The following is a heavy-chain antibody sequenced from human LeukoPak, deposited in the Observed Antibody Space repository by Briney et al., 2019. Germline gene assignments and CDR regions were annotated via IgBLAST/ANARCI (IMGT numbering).Heavy chain of an antibody. V-gene: IGHV3-13*01. Sequence: PGGSLTLSCAASGFTFSDYDMHWVRHATGKGLEWGSAIGTAGDTYYTGSVKGRFTISRENAKNSLYLQMNSLRAGDTAVYYCARVAKERVGGVYYFDYWGQGTLVTVSS. J-gene: IGHJ4*02. D-gene: IGHD1-1*01. CDR2: IGTAGDT. CDR3: ARVAKERVGGVYYFDY. CDR1: GFTFSDYD.